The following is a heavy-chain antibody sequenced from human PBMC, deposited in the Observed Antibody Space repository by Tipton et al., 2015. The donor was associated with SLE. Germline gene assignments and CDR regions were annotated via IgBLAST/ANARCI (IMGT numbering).Heavy chain of an antibody. CDR2: INTDGSST. D-gene: IGHD5-18*01. Sequence: SLRLSCAASGFRFSDYYMNWMRQAPGKGLVWVSRINTDGSSTSYADSVKGQFTISRDNAKNTLYLQMNSLRAEDTAVYYCARDLKYTYGLGDWYFDLWGRGTLVTVSS. CDR1: GFRFSDYY. J-gene: IGHJ2*01. V-gene: IGHV3-74*01. CDR3: ARDLKYTYGLGDWYFDL.